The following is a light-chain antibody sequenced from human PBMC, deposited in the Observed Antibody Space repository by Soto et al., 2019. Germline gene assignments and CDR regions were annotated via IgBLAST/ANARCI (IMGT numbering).Light chain of an antibody. Sequence: IQMTHTPSTLSASVLYSVTITFRTSENINMWLAWYQQKPGRAPQLLIYKASTLESGVPSRFSGSGSGTDFTLTISRLEPEDFAVYYCQQYGSSPRTFGQGTKVDIK. CDR2: KAS. CDR1: ENINMW. V-gene: IGKV1-5*03. J-gene: IGKJ1*01. CDR3: QQYGSSPRT.